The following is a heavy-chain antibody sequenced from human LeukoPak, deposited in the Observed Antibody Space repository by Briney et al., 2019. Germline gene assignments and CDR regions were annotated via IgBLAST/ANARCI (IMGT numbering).Heavy chain of an antibody. V-gene: IGHV4-59*12. CDR1: GGSISSYY. D-gene: IGHD5-24*01. CDR3: ARDHRWLQLTPRGNFDY. Sequence: SETLSLTCTVSGGSISSYYWSWIRQPPGKGLEWIGYIYYSGSTNYNPSLKSRVTISVDTSKNQFSLKLSSVTAADTAVYYCARDHRWLQLTPRGNFDYWGQGTLVTVSS. J-gene: IGHJ4*02. CDR2: IYYSGST.